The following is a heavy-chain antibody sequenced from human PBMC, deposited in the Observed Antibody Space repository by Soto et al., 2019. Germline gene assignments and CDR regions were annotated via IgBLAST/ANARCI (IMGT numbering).Heavy chain of an antibody. CDR2: IYHVGGT. CDR3: VRRGGRVGGYSPFLGFDY. J-gene: IGHJ4*02. Sequence: QLQLQESGPGLVKPSETLALTCSVYGCSISSSSYYWGWIRQPPGKGLERIGNIYHVGGTYYNPSVNSRVTKSVDTSRNQYSLRLNSMTAADTAVDYGVRRGGRVGGYSPFLGFDYWGQGTLVTVPS. CDR1: GCSISSSSYY. V-gene: IGHV4-39*01. D-gene: IGHD2-15*01.